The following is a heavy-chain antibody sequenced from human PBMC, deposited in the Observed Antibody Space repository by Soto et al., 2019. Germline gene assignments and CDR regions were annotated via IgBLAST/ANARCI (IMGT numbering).Heavy chain of an antibody. CDR1: GGSISSSSYY. CDR3: ARSLPPPDIVVVPAYWFDP. CDR2: IYYSGST. Sequence: SETLSLTCTVSGGSISSSSYYWGWIRQPPGKGLEWIGSIYYSGSTYYNPSLKSRVTISVDTSKNQFSLKLSSVTAADTAVYYCARSLPPPDIVVVPAYWFDPWGQGTLVTVSS. J-gene: IGHJ5*02. V-gene: IGHV4-39*07. D-gene: IGHD2-2*01.